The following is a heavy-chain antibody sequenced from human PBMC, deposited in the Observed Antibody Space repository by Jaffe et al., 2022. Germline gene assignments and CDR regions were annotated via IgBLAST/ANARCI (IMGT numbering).Heavy chain of an antibody. V-gene: IGHV4-39*01. CDR1: GGSISSSSYY. CDR2: IYYSGST. J-gene: IGHJ5*02. Sequence: QLQLQESGPGLVKPSETLSLTCTVSGGSISSSSYYWGWIRQPPGKGLEWIGSIYYSGSTYYNPSLKSRVTISVDTSKNQFSLKLSSVTAADTAVYYCARQGIRYFDWLLHLSRFDPWGQGTLVTVSS. CDR3: ARQGIRYFDWLLHLSRFDP. D-gene: IGHD3-9*01.